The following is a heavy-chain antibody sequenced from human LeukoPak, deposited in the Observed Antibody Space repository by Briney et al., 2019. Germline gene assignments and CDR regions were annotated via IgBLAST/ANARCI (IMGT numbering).Heavy chain of an antibody. CDR2: IYYSGST. CDR1: GGSISSHY. V-gene: IGHV4-59*11. D-gene: IGHD3-10*01. J-gene: IGHJ5*02. Sequence: SETLSLTCTVSGGSISSHYWSWIRQPPGKGLEWIGYIYYSGSTNYNPSLKSRVTISVDTSKNQFSLKLSSVTAADTAVYYCARDLGFLSWFDPWGQGTLATVSS. CDR3: ARDLGFLSWFDP.